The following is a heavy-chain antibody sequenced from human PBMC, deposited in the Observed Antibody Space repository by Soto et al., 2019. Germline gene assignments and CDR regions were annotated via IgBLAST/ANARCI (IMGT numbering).Heavy chain of an antibody. V-gene: IGHV1-18*01. CDR3: ARYRRPAQQLETIYYYYGMDV. J-gene: IGHJ6*02. CDR2: ISAYNGNT. CDR1: GYTFTSYG. D-gene: IGHD6-13*01. Sequence: GASVKVSCKASGYTFTSYGISWVRQAPGQGLEWMGWISAYNGNTSYAQKLQGRVTMTTDTSTSTAYMELRSLRSDDTAVYYCARYRRPAQQLETIYYYYGMDVWGQGTTVTVSS.